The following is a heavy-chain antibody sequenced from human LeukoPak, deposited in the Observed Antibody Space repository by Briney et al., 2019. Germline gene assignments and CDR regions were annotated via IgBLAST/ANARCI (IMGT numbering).Heavy chain of an antibody. CDR3: ASGSGSYRTPYYYMDV. J-gene: IGHJ6*03. D-gene: IGHD3-10*01. Sequence: GGSLTLSCAASAFTFNNYAMSWVRQPPGKGLEWVSGISDSARSTYYADSVKGRFTISRDNSKNTLYLQMNSLRAEDTAVYYCASGSGSYRTPYYYMDVWGTGTTVTVSS. CDR2: ISDSARST. V-gene: IGHV3-23*01. CDR1: AFTFNNYA.